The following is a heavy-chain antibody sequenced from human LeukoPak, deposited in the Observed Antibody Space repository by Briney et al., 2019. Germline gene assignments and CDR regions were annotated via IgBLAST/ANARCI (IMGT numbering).Heavy chain of an antibody. CDR3: AKRGSPMVRGTRDFQH. Sequence: PSETLSLTCAVSGGSISSSNWWSWVRQPPGKGLEWIGEINHSGSTNYNPSLKSRVTISVDTSKNQFSLKLSSVTAADTAVYYCAKRGSPMVRGTRDFQHWGQGTLVTVSS. V-gene: IGHV4-4*02. CDR1: GGSISSSNW. D-gene: IGHD3-10*01. J-gene: IGHJ1*01. CDR2: INHSGST.